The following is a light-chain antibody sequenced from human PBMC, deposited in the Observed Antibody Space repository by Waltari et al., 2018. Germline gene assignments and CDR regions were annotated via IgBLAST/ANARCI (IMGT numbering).Light chain of an antibody. CDR3: GTWDSSLSGAV. CDR1: SSTIGNNY. J-gene: IGLJ7*01. CDR2: ENT. V-gene: IGLV1-51*02. Sequence: QSVLTQPPSVSAAPGQRVTLSCSGGSSTIGNNYVSWYRQFPGTSPKLLIYENTERPDGFPGRVSGSKSGTSATWDITGLQAGDEADYYCGTWDSSLSGAVFGGGTHLTVL.